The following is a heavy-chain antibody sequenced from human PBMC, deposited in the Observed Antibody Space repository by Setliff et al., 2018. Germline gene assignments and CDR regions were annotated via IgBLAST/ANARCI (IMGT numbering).Heavy chain of an antibody. CDR3: ARTCSGSGCYAGLES. D-gene: IGHD2-15*01. J-gene: IGHJ4*02. Sequence: PGGSLRLSCAASGFTFRDYGMNWVRQVPGKGLEWVSGTNWNGDDISYADSVRGRFTISRDNSKNTLYLQMNSLRPEDTAVYYWARTCSGSGCYAGLESWGQGTPVTVSS. CDR1: GFTFRDYG. CDR2: TNWNGDDI. V-gene: IGHV3-20*04.